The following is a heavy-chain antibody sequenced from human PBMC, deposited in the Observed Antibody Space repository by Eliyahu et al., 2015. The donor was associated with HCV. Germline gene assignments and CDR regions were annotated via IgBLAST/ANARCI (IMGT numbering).Heavy chain of an antibody. V-gene: IGHV4-39*01. CDR1: GGSXSSSSYY. CDR2: IYYSGST. D-gene: IGHD3-10*01. J-gene: IGHJ5*02. CDR3: AAGFITMVRGPIGCFDP. Sequence: QLQLQESGPGLVKPSETLSLTCTVSGGSXSSSSYYWGWIRQPPGKGLEWIGSIYYSGSTYYNPSLKSRVTISVDTSKNQFSLKLSSVTAADTAVYYCAAGFITMVRGPIGCFDPWGQGTLVTVSS.